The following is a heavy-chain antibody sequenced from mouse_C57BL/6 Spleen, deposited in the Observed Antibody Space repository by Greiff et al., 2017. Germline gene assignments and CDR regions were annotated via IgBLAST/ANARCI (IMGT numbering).Heavy chain of an antibody. CDR1: GYTFTDYN. V-gene: IGHV1-22*01. D-gene: IGHD2-5*01. CDR3: ARGDYSNLYYYAMDY. Sequence: VQLQQSGPELVKPGASVKMSCKASGYTFTDYNMHWVKQSHGKSLEWIGYINPNNGGTSYNQKFKGKATLTVNKSSSTASMGRRSLTSEDSAVYYCARGDYSNLYYYAMDYWGQGTSVTVSS. J-gene: IGHJ4*01. CDR2: INPNNGGT.